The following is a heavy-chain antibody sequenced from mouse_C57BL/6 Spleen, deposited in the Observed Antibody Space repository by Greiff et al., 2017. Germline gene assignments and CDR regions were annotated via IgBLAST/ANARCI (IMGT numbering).Heavy chain of an antibody. Sequence: FQLQQSGPELVKPGASVKISCKASGYTFTDYYMNWVKQSHGKSLEWIGDINPNNGGTSYNQKFKGKATLTVDKSSSTAYMELRSLTSEDSAVYYNARDYGRYGMDYWGQGTSLTVSS. CDR3: ARDYGRYGMDY. CDR2: INPNNGGT. J-gene: IGHJ4*01. D-gene: IGHD1-1*01. V-gene: IGHV1-26*01. CDR1: GYTFTDYY.